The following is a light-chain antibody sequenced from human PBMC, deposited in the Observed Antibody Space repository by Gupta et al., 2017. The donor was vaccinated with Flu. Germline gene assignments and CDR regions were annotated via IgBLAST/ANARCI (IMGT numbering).Light chain of an antibody. CDR3: QQYSNWPS. Sequence: EIVLTQSPATLYLSPGERATLSCRASQSVTTYLAWYQQTPGQAPRLLIYDAFNRATGIPARFSGSGSVTDFTLTSSSLEPEDFVLYYCQQYSNWPSFGGGTKLEIK. V-gene: IGKV3-11*01. CDR2: DAF. CDR1: QSVTTY. J-gene: IGKJ4*01.